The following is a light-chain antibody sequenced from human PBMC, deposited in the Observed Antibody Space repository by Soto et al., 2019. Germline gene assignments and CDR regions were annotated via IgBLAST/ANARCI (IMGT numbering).Light chain of an antibody. CDR2: GAS. CDR1: QSVSSN. J-gene: IGKJ5*01. CDR3: KKYNSWPPIT. V-gene: IGKV3-15*01. Sequence: EIVMTQSPATLSVSPGERATLSCRASQSVSSNLAWYQQKPVQAPRLHIYGASTRATVIAATFSGSGSGTGFTLTVSSLQSEDFAVYYCKKYNSWPPITYGQGTRLEIK.